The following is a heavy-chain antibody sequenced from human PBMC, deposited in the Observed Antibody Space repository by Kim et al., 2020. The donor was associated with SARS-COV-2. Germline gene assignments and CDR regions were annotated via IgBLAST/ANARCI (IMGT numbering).Heavy chain of an antibody. J-gene: IGHJ2*01. Sequence: GGSLRLSCAASGFTVSSNYMSWVRQAPGKGLEWVSVIYSGGSTYYADSVKGRFTISRDNSKNTLYLQMNSLRAEDTAVYYCARSRRTWYFDLWGRGTLVTVSS. V-gene: IGHV3-66*01. CDR3: ARSRRTWYFDL. CDR1: GFTVSSNY. CDR2: IYSGGST.